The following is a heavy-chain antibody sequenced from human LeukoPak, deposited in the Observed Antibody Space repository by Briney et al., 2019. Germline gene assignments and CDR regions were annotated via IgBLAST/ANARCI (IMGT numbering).Heavy chain of an antibody. CDR1: GFTFSSYA. Sequence: GGSLRLSCAASGFTFSSYAMSWVRQAPGKGLEWVSAISGSGGSTYYADSVKGRFTISRDDSKSIAYLQMNSLKTEDTAVYYCTRSPYCSSTSCYGNYYYYYMDVWGKGTTVTVSS. V-gene: IGHV3-23*01. D-gene: IGHD2-2*01. CDR3: TRSPYCSSTSCYGNYYYYYMDV. J-gene: IGHJ6*03. CDR2: ISGSGGST.